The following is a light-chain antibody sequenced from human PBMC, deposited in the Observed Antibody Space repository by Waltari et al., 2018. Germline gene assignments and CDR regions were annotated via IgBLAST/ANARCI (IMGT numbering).Light chain of an antibody. CDR2: VNSDGSH. Sequence: QLVLTQSPSASASLGASVKPTCTLSSGHSSNVIAWHTQQPEKGPRYLMKVNSDGSHSKGDEIPDRFSGSSSGAERYLTISSLQSEDEADYYCQTGGHGTWVFGGGTKLTVL. V-gene: IGLV4-69*01. CDR3: QTGGHGTWV. J-gene: IGLJ3*02. CDR1: SGHSSNV.